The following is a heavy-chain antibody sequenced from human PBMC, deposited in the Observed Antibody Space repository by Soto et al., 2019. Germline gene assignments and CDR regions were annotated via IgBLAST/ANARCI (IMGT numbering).Heavy chain of an antibody. V-gene: IGHV3-64*01. CDR2: ISSNGGTT. J-gene: IGHJ4*02. CDR3: VRRESGNYDY. Sequence: EVQLAESGGGMVQPGGSLRLSCVASGFTFSSYDMHWVRQAPGKGLEYVSSISSNGGTTYYGYSVKGRFTISRVNSKNTLYLQMGSLRAEDMAVYYCVRRESGNYDYWGQGTLVTVSS. D-gene: IGHD1-7*01. CDR1: GFTFSSYD.